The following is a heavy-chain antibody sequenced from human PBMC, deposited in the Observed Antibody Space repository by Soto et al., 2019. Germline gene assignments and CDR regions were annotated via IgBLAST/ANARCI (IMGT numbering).Heavy chain of an antibody. V-gene: IGHV4-31*01. Sequence: QVQLQESGPGLVKPSQTLSLTCTVSGGSISSGGYYWSWIRKHPGKGLEWIGYIYYSGSTYYNPSLKSLVTISVNTSKNQFSLKLSSVTAADTAVYYCARADGGPTRNGMDVWGQGTTVTVSS. CDR2: IYYSGST. CDR1: GGSISSGGYY. D-gene: IGHD3-16*01. CDR3: ARADGGPTRNGMDV. J-gene: IGHJ6*02.